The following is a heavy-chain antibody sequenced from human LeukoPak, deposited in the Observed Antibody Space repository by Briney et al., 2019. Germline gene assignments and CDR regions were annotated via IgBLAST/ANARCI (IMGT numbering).Heavy chain of an antibody. CDR2: ISYDGSNK. Sequence: GRSLRLSCAASRSTFSSYAMHWVCQARGKGLEWVAVISYDGSNKYYADSVKGRFTISRDNSKDTLYLQMNSLRAEDTAVYYCARKLPSLYYFDYWGQGTLLTVSS. CDR1: RSTFSSYA. J-gene: IGHJ4*02. D-gene: IGHD2-15*01. V-gene: IGHV3-30-3*01. CDR3: ARKLPSLYYFDY.